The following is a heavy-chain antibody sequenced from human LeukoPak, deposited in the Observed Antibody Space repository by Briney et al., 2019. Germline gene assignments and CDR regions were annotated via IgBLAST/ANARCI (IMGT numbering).Heavy chain of an antibody. CDR3: AKVVRFYYYDSSGYFHGDDY. Sequence: GGSLRLSCAASGFTFSSYAMSWVRQAPGKGLEWVSAISGSGGSTYYADSVKGRFTISRDNSKNTLYLQMNSLRAEDTAVYYCAKVVRFYYYDSSGYFHGDDYWAREPWSPSPQ. CDR1: GFTFSSYA. J-gene: IGHJ4*02. D-gene: IGHD3-22*01. V-gene: IGHV3-23*01. CDR2: ISGSGGST.